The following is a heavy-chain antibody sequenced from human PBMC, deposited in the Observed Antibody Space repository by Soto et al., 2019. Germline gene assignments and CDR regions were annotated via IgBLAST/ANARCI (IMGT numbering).Heavy chain of an antibody. V-gene: IGHV1-69*01. Sequence: QVQLVQSGAEVKKPGSSVKVSCKASGGTFSSYAISWVRQAPGQGLEWMGGIIPIFGTANYAQKFQGRVMITADESTSTAYMELSSLRSEDTAVYYCASLSIVNHDYSNYGMDVWGQGTTVTVSS. CDR2: IIPIFGTA. CDR1: GGTFSSYA. CDR3: ASLSIVNHDYSNYGMDV. D-gene: IGHD4-4*01. J-gene: IGHJ6*02.